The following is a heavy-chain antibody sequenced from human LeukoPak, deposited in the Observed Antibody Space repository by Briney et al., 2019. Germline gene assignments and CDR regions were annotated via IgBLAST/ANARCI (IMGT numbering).Heavy chain of an antibody. D-gene: IGHD5-12*01. Sequence: ASVKVSCKASGYTFFGYYMHWVRQAPGQGLEWVGWINPNSGGTNYAQKFQGRVTMTRDTSISTAYMELSRLRSDDTAVYYCARVGSSYGGFQYYFDYWGQGTLVTVSS. CDR2: INPNSGGT. CDR3: ARVGSSYGGFQYYFDY. V-gene: IGHV1-2*02. J-gene: IGHJ4*02. CDR1: GYTFFGYY.